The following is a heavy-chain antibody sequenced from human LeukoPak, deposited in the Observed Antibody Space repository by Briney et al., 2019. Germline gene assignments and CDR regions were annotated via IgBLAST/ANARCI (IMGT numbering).Heavy chain of an antibody. V-gene: IGHV3-64*01. J-gene: IGHJ6*03. CDR3: ARDVRGYSYGSYYYYYYYMDV. Sequence: GGSLRLSCAASRFTFSSYAMHWVRQAPGKGLEYVSAISSNGGSTYYANSVKGRFTISRDNSKNTLYLQMGSLRAEDMAVYYCARDVRGYSYGSYYYYYYYMDVWGKGTTVTVSS. D-gene: IGHD5-18*01. CDR1: RFTFSSYA. CDR2: ISSNGGST.